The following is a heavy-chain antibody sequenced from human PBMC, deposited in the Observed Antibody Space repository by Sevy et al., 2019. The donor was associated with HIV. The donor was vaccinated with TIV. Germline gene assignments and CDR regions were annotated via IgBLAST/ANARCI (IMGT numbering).Heavy chain of an antibody. CDR3: ASRACGSSPDYYYYGMDV. D-gene: IGHD6-6*01. V-gene: IGHV4-34*01. CDR1: GGSFSGYY. CDR2: INHSGST. J-gene: IGHJ6*02. Sequence: SETLCLTCAVYGGSFSGYYWSWIRQPPGKGLEWIGEINHSGSTNYNPSLKSRVTISVDTSKNQFSLKLSSVTAADTAVYYCASRACGSSPDYYYYGMDVWGQGTTVTVSS.